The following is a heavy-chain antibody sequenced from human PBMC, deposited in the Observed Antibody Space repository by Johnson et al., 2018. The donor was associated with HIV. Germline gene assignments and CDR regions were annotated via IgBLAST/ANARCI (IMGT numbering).Heavy chain of an antibody. CDR2: IKSKTDGGTT. V-gene: IGHV3-15*01. CDR1: GFTFSNAW. D-gene: IGHD3-16*01. J-gene: IGHJ3*02. CDR3: TSEGAFYDAFDI. Sequence: VQLVESGGGVVQPGRSLRLSCAASGFTFSNAWMTWVRQAPGKGLEWGGRIKSKTDGGTTDYAAPVKGRFTISRDDSKDTLYLQINSLKTEDTAVYYCTSEGAFYDAFDIWGQGAMVTVSS.